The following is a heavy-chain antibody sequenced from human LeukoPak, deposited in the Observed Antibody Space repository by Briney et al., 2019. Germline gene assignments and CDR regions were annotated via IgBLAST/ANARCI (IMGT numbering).Heavy chain of an antibody. Sequence: PSETLSLTCTVSGGSISSSSYYWGWIRQPPGKGLEWIGSIYYSGSAYYNPSLKSRVTISVDTSKNQFSLKLSSVTAADTAVYYCARIVGASDYWGQGTLVTVSS. CDR1: GGSISSSSYY. D-gene: IGHD1-26*01. V-gene: IGHV4-39*01. CDR2: IYYSGSA. CDR3: ARIVGASDY. J-gene: IGHJ4*02.